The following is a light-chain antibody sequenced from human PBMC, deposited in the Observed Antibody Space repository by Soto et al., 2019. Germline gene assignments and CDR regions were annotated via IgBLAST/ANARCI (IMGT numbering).Light chain of an antibody. CDR1: SSDVGAYDY. Sequence: QSALTQPPSASGSPGQSVTISCTGTSSDVGAYDYVSWYQQHPGKAPELMIYEVSTRPSGVPDRFSGSKSGNTASLTVSGLQAEDEANYYCSSYAGNNNVIFGGGTKLTVL. CDR2: EVS. J-gene: IGLJ2*01. CDR3: SSYAGNNNVI. V-gene: IGLV2-8*01.